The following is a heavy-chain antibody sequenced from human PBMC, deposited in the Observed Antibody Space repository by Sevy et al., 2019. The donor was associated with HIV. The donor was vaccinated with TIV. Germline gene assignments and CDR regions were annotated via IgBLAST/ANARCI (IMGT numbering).Heavy chain of an antibody. D-gene: IGHD2-8*01. CDR3: AREGCTKPHDY. CDR2: LSFGCGEI. CDR1: GFTFSKYS. V-gene: IGHV3-23*01. J-gene: IGHJ4*02. Sequence: GGSLRLSGAASGFTFSKYSMSWVRQPPGKGLEGVSTLSFGCGEINYADSVKGRFTISRDNSKSSVYLQMNNLRPEDTAVYYCAREGCTKPHDYWGQGTLVTVSS.